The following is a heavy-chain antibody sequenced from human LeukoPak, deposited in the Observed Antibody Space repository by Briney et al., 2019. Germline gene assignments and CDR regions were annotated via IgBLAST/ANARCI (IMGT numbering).Heavy chain of an antibody. CDR2: IKEDGSEK. CDR1: GFTFSSYW. D-gene: IGHD6-19*01. J-gene: IGHJ4*02. CDR3: ARPVVGSGWYAVDY. Sequence: GGSLRLSCAASGFTFSSYWMRWVRQAPGKGLEWVANIKEDGSEKYYVDSVKGRFTISRDNAKNSLYLQMNSLRAEDTAVYYCARPVVGSGWYAVDYWGQGTLVTVSS. V-gene: IGHV3-7*05.